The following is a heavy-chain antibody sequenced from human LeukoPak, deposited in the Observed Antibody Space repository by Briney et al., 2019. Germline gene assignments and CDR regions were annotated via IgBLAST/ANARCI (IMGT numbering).Heavy chain of an antibody. CDR1: GFTFSGSA. CDR3: TGNYYGSGSYADFDY. CDR2: IRSTANGYAT. J-gene: IGHJ4*02. D-gene: IGHD3-10*01. V-gene: IGHV3-73*01. Sequence: GGSLRLSCAASGFTFSGSALHWVRQASGKGLEWVGRIRSTANGYATAYAAAVKGRFTISRDDSKDTAYLQMDSLKTEDTAVYYCTGNYYGSGSYADFDYWGRGTLVTVSS.